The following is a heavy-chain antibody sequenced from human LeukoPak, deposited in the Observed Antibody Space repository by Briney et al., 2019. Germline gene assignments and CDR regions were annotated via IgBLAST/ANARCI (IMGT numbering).Heavy chain of an antibody. CDR1: GGSISSSSYY. Sequence: SETLSLTCTVSGGSISSSSYYWGWIRQPPGTGLEWIGSIYYSGSTYYSPSLKSRVTISVDTSKNQFSLKLSSVTAADTAVYYCASGYYYYMDVWGKGTTVTISS. J-gene: IGHJ6*03. CDR2: IYYSGST. CDR3: ASGYYYYMDV. V-gene: IGHV4-39*07.